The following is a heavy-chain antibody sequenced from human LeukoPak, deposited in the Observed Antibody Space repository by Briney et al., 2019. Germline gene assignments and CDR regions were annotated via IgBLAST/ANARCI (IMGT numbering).Heavy chain of an antibody. CDR2: ISAYNGNT. Sequence: GASVKVSCKASGYTFTSYGISWVRQAPGQGLEWMGWISAYNGNTNYAQKLQGRVTMTTDTSTSTAYMELRSLRSDDTAVYYCAGNGRSSGWYRNVPYPLDYWGQGTLVTVSS. CDR3: AGNGRSSGWYRNVPYPLDY. D-gene: IGHD6-19*01. J-gene: IGHJ4*02. V-gene: IGHV1-18*01. CDR1: GYTFTSYG.